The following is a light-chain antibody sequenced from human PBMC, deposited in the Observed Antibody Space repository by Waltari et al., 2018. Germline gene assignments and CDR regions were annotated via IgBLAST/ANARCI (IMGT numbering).Light chain of an antibody. V-gene: IGLV3-19*01. CDR3: LSRDTSSTRV. CDR2: GQD. CDR1: SLRRYY. Sequence: SSELTQDPAVSVALGQTVRITCQGHSLRRYYASWDQQRPGQAPFLVLYGQDNRPSGIPDRFSGSTSGNTASLTITRAQAEDAGVYYCLSRDTSSTRVFGGGTTLTV. J-gene: IGLJ3*02.